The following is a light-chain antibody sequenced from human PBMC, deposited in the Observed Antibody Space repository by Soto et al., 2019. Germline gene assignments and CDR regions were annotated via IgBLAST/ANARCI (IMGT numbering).Light chain of an antibody. V-gene: IGKV3-15*01. CDR3: QQNNKWPPVT. CDR1: QTISND. CDR2: GAS. Sequence: EVVMTQSPATVSVSPGEGVTLSCRASQTISNDLAWYQQKPGQAPRLLIYGASTRATGVPARFSGGGSGTEFTLTIISLQSEDFAFYYCQQNNKWPPVTFGEGTKVEIK. J-gene: IGKJ4*01.